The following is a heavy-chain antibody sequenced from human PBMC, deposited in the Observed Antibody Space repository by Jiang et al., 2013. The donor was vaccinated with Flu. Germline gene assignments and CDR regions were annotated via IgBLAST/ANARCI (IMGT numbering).Heavy chain of an antibody. D-gene: IGHD3-22*01. CDR1: GFSLSTSGMC. CDR3: ARIHEYYYDSSGYNY. CDR2: IDWDDDK. J-gene: IGHJ4*02. Sequence: KPTQTLTLTCTFSGFSLSTSGMCVSWIRQPPGKALEWLALIDWDDDKYYSTSLKTRLTISKDTSKNQVVLTMTNMDPVDTATYYCARIHEYYYDSSGYNYWGQGTLVTVSS. V-gene: IGHV2-70*01.